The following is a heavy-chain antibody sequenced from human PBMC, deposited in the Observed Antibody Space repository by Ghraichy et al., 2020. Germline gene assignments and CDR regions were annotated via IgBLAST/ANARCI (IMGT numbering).Heavy chain of an antibody. CDR1: GFTFTSSA. J-gene: IGHJ4*02. V-gene: IGHV1-58*01. D-gene: IGHD1-26*01. CDR3: AASYSGREVDYFDY. Sequence: SVKVSCKASGFTFTSSAVQWVRQARGQRLEWIGWIVVGSGNTNYAQKFQERVTITRDMSTSTAYMELSSLRSEDTAVYYCAASYSGREVDYFDYWGQGTLVTVTS. CDR2: IVVGSGNT.